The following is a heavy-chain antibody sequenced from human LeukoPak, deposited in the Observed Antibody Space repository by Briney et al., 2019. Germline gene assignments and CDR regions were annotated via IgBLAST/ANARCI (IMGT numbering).Heavy chain of an antibody. D-gene: IGHD4-23*01. CDR3: AREGGRNSPFFDY. CDR2: IYYSGST. Sequence: SETLSLTCTVSGGSISRHYWSWIRQPPGKGLEWIGYIYYSGSTNYNPSLKSRVTISVDTSKNQFSLKLSSVTAADTAVYYRAREGGRNSPFFDYWGQGTLVTVSS. V-gene: IGHV4-59*11. J-gene: IGHJ4*02. CDR1: GGSISRHY.